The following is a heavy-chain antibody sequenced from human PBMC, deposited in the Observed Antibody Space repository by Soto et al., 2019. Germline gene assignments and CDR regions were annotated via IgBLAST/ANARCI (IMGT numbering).Heavy chain of an antibody. CDR2: INPSGGST. CDR3: ARWYSSGYQESPIDY. Sequence: ASVKVSCKASGYTFTSYYMHWVRQAPGQGLEWMGIINPSGGSTSYAQKFQGRVTMTRDTPTSTVYMELSRLRSDDTAVYYCARWYSSGYQESPIDYWGQGTLVTVSS. V-gene: IGHV1-46*01. CDR1: GYTFTSYY. J-gene: IGHJ4*02. D-gene: IGHD6-19*01.